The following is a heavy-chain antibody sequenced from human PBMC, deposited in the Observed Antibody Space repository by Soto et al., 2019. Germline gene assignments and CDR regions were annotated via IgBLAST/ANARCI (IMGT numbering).Heavy chain of an antibody. D-gene: IGHD5-12*01. CDR1: GYTFTSYG. CDR2: ISAYNGNT. V-gene: IGHV1-18*01. Sequence: ASVKVSCKASGYTFTSYGISWVRQAPGQGLEWMGWISAYNGNTNYAQKLQGRVTMTTDTSTSTAYMELRSLRSDDTAVYYCARELVSVVATIQVDYFDYWGQGTLVTVSS. J-gene: IGHJ4*02. CDR3: ARELVSVVATIQVDYFDY.